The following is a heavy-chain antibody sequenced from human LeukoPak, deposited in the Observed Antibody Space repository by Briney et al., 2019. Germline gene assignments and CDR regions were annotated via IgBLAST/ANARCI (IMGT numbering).Heavy chain of an antibody. D-gene: IGHD1-1*01. CDR1: GGSISGSSYY. Sequence: ASETLSLTRTVSGGSISGSSYYWGWIRQPPGKGLEWIGSIYYSGSTYYNPSLKSRVTISVDTSKNQFSLKLNSVTAADTAVYYCARGPNWNLFDYWGQGTLVTVSS. J-gene: IGHJ4*02. V-gene: IGHV4-39*07. CDR2: IYYSGST. CDR3: ARGPNWNLFDY.